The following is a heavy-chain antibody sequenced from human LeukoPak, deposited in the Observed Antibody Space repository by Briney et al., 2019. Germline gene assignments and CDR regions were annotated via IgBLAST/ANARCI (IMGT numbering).Heavy chain of an antibody. V-gene: IGHV4-39*01. CDR1: GGSISSSSYY. Sequence: PSETLSLTCTVSGGSISSSSYYWGWIRQPPGKGLEWIGSIYYSGSTYYNPSLKSRVTISVDTSKNQFSLKLSSVTAADTAVYYCARHSQHSGDRGAARKFDYWAREPWSPSPQ. D-gene: IGHD3-10*01. J-gene: IGHJ4*02. CDR3: ARHSQHSGDRGAARKFDY. CDR2: IYYSGST.